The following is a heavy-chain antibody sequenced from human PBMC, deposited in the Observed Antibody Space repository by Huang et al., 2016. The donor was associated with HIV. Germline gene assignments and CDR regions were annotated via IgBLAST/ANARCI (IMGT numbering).Heavy chain of an antibody. J-gene: IGHJ4*02. D-gene: IGHD3-10*01. CDR1: GFTFADYA. V-gene: IGHV3-9*01. Sequence: EVQLVESGGGLVQPGRSLRLSCSASGFTFADYALHWVRQAPGKGLGWVSGVSGNSGSMGSAASGKGRFTISRDNAKNSLYLQMNSLRAEDTALYYCARRGVMVRGAHFDYWGLGTLVTVSS. CDR2: VSGNSGSM. CDR3: ARRGVMVRGAHFDY.